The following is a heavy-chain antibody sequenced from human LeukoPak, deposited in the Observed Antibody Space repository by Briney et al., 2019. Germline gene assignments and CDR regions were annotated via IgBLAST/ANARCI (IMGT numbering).Heavy chain of an antibody. CDR3: AKVWDSSGYYYVLGD. Sequence: PGGSLRLACAASGFTVSSYAMSWVRQAPGKRLGWVSAISGSAGSTSYADSVQGRFTISRDNSKNTLYLQLSSLRAEDTAVYYCAKVWDSSGYYYVLGDWGQGTLVTVSS. D-gene: IGHD3-22*01. CDR2: ISGSAGST. V-gene: IGHV3-23*01. CDR1: GFTVSSYA. J-gene: IGHJ4*02.